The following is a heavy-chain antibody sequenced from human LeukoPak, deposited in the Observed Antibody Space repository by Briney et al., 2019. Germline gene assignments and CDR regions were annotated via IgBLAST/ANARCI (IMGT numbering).Heavy chain of an antibody. J-gene: IGHJ4*02. D-gene: IGHD3-3*01. Sequence: PVGSLRLSCTASRVTFGEYVVTWVRQAPGKGGEWVAFIRTKPYGGTTEYAASVKGRFTISRDDSESSAYLQMNRLRTEDTAAYYCTRGSDTIFGVARDGFDSWGQGALVTVSS. CDR1: RVTFGEYV. V-gene: IGHV3-49*04. CDR2: IRTKPYGGTT. CDR3: TRGSDTIFGVARDGFDS.